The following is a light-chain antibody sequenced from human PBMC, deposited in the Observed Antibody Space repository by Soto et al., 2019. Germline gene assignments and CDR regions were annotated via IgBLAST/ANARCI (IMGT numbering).Light chain of an antibody. Sequence: QAVVTQEPSLTVSPGGTVTLTCGSNTGAVTTAHNPYWFQQRPGQAPRTLIYDTTDKHSWTPARFSGSLLGGKAALTLSGAQPEDEADYYCLLSYHGARPVFGGGTKLTVL. J-gene: IGLJ2*01. CDR3: LLSYHGARPV. CDR2: DTT. V-gene: IGLV7-46*01. CDR1: TGAVTTAHN.